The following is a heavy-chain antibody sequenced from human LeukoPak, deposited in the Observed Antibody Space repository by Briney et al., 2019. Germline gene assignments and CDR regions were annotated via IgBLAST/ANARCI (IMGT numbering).Heavy chain of an antibody. J-gene: IGHJ4*02. D-gene: IGHD3-22*01. V-gene: IGHV1-46*01. CDR3: ARMAYPYYYDSSGYFDY. CDR1: GYTFTSYY. Sequence: ASVKVSCKVSGYTFTSYYMHWVRQAPGQGLEWMGIINPSGGSTSYAQKFQGRVTMTRDTSTSTVYMELSSLRSEDTAVYYCARMAYPYYYDSSGYFDYWGQGTLVTVSS. CDR2: INPSGGST.